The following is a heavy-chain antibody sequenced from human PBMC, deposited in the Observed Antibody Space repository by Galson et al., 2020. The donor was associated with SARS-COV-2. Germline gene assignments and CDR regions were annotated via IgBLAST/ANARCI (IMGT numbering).Heavy chain of an antibody. V-gene: IGHV3-30*04. CDR3: ARGKSESYVFGMDV. CDR1: GFTFSSYA. CDR2: ISYDGSNK. Sequence: GGSLRLSCAASGFTFSSYAMHWVRQAPGKGLEWVAVISYDGSNKYYADSVKGRFTISRDNSKNTLYLQMNSLRAEDTAVYYCARGKSESYVFGMDVWGQGTTVTVSS. J-gene: IGHJ6*02. D-gene: IGHD1-26*01.